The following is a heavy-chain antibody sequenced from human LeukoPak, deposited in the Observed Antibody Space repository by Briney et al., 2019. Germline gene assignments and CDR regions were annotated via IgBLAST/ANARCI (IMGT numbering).Heavy chain of an antibody. J-gene: IGHJ5*02. CDR3: ARDKPAPYYDILTGYYPVCCSNWFDP. V-gene: IGHV3-48*03. CDR1: GFTFSSYA. Sequence: PGGSLRLSCAASGFTFSSYATNWVRQAPGKGPEWISYISSGGSSIYYADSVKGRFTISTDNAKNSLYLQMNSLRAEDTAVYYCARDKPAPYYDILTGYYPVCCSNWFDPWGQGTLVTVSS. D-gene: IGHD3-9*01. CDR2: ISSGGSSI.